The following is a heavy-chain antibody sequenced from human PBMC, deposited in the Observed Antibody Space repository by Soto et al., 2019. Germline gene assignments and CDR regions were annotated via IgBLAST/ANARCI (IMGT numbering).Heavy chain of an antibody. CDR2: INHSGST. V-gene: IGHV4-34*01. CDR1: VGSFSGYY. CDR3: AREWLYYFDY. D-gene: IGHD3-22*01. Sequence: SETLSLTCAVYVGSFSGYYWSWIRQPPGKGLEWIGEINHSGSTNYNPSLKSRVTISVDTSKNQFSLKLSSVTAADTAVYYCAREWLYYFDYWGQGTLVTVSS. J-gene: IGHJ4*02.